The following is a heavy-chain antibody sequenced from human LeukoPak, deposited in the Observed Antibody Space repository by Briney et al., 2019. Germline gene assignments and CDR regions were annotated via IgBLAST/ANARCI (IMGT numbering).Heavy chain of an antibody. D-gene: IGHD4-23*01. CDR3: AKALYGGNTV. V-gene: IGHV3-23*01. Sequence: GGSLTLSCAASGFTFSTYAMGWVRQAPGEGLRWVSSISGNGVTTYYADSVKGRFTISRDNSKNTLYLQMNSLRAQDTALYYCAKALYGGNTVWGQGTLVTVSS. CDR2: ISGNGVTT. J-gene: IGHJ4*02. CDR1: GFTFSTYA.